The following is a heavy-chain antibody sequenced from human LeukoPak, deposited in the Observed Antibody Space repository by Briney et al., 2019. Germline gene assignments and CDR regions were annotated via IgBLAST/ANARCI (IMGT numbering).Heavy chain of an antibody. Sequence: GGSLRLSCAVSGGTFSGRGMSWIRQAPGKGLEWVSYISASGSTIFYAGSVNGRFTIFRANGKHTLFLQINGLRVEDTAFYYCTTAEGGLVGDYVWRTGRNGVAFDYWGQGALVTVSS. V-gene: IGHV3-48*04. J-gene: IGHJ4*02. CDR2: ISASGSTI. CDR1: GGTFSGRG. CDR3: TTAEGGLVGDYVWRTGRNGVAFDY. D-gene: IGHD3-16*01.